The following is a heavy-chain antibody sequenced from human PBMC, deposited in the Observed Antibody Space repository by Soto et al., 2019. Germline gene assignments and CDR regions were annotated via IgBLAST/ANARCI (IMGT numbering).Heavy chain of an antibody. V-gene: IGHV1-18*01. D-gene: IGHD2-2*01. CDR1: GYTFSNYC. J-gene: IGHJ5*02. Sequence: AASLKGSCKTSGYTFSNYCITWVLQAPGQPLEWLGWISLYSDGTNYAQKFQGRVSMTTDTSTTTAYMELRSLRSDDTAVYYCARVVPGAEAWFGPWGQGTLVTVS. CDR3: ARVVPGAEAWFGP. CDR2: ISLYSDGT.